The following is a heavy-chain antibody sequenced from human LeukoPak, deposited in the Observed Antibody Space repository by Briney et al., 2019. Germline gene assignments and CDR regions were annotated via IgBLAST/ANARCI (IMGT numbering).Heavy chain of an antibody. J-gene: IGHJ1*01. Sequence: PGRSLRLSCAASGFTFSSYWMHWVRRAPGKGLVWVSRIKSDGNTNYADSVKGRFTISRDNAKNTVSLQMNSLRAEDTGVYYCARAPSESGGYYPEYFRHWGQGTLVTVSS. CDR1: GFTFSSYW. CDR2: IKSDGNT. V-gene: IGHV3-74*01. CDR3: ARAPSESGGYYPEYFRH. D-gene: IGHD3-22*01.